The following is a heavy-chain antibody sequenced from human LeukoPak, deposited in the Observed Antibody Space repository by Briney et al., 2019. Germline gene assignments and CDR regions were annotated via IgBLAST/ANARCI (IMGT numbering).Heavy chain of an antibody. CDR2: IYYSGST. CDR1: GGSISSSSYY. V-gene: IGHV4-39*07. D-gene: IGHD3-10*01. J-gene: IGHJ4*02. Sequence: PSETLSLTCTVSGGSISSSSYYWGWIRQPPGKGLEWIGSIYYSGSTYYNPSLKSRVTISVDTSKNQFSLKLSSVTAADTAVYYCARWAEDDTMDYWGQGTLVTVSS. CDR3: ARWAEDDTMDY.